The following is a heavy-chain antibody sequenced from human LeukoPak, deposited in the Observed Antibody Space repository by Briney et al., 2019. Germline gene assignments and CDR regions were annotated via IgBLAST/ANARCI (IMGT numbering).Heavy chain of an antibody. Sequence: SQTLSLTCTVSGGSISSGDYYWSWIRQPPGKSLEWIGYIYYSGNTYYNPSLKSRVTISVDTSKNQFSLKLSSVTAADTAVYYCASVDWSNAFDIWGQGTMVTVSS. CDR2: IYYSGNT. D-gene: IGHD3-9*01. V-gene: IGHV4-30-4*01. J-gene: IGHJ3*02. CDR1: GGSISSGDYY. CDR3: ASVDWSNAFDI.